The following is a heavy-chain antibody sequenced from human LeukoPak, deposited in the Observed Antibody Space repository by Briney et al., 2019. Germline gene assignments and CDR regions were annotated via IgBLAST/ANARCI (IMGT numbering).Heavy chain of an antibody. J-gene: IGHJ4*02. Sequence: GESLKISCEGSGYMFNSYWIGWVRQMPGKGLEWMGIIYPGDSDTRYSPSFQGQVTISADKSISTAYLQWSSLKASDTAMYYCARGIRYYDSSGYYLDYWGQGTLVTVSS. V-gene: IGHV5-51*01. D-gene: IGHD3-22*01. CDR2: IYPGDSDT. CDR1: GYMFNSYW. CDR3: ARGIRYYDSSGYYLDY.